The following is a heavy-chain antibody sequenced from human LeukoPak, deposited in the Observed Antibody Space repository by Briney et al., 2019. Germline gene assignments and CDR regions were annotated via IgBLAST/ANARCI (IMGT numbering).Heavy chain of an antibody. J-gene: IGHJ3*02. CDR2: IVVGSSNT. V-gene: IGHV1-58*01. CDR1: GFTFTNSA. D-gene: IGHD3-16*01. Sequence: SVKVSCNTSGFTFTNSAVQWVRQARGQRLEWIGWIVVGSSNTDYTQKFQERVTITRDMSTGTAFLELSSLRSEDTAVYYCATRPGGYASFDIWGQGTMVTVSS. CDR3: ATRPGGYASFDI.